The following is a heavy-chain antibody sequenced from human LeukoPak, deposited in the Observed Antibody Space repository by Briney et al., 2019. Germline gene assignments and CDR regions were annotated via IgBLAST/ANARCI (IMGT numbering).Heavy chain of an antibody. CDR3: ARSLTYYDILTGYDPLYYFDY. V-gene: IGHV3-23*01. D-gene: IGHD3-9*01. J-gene: IGHJ4*02. CDR2: ISGSGGST. Sequence: GGSLRLSCAASGFTCSSYAMSLVRQAAGKGLEWVSGISGSGGSTYYADSVKGRFTISRDNAKNSLYLQMNSLRAEDTAVYYCARSLTYYDILTGYDPLYYFDYWGQGTLVTVSS. CDR1: GFTCSSYA.